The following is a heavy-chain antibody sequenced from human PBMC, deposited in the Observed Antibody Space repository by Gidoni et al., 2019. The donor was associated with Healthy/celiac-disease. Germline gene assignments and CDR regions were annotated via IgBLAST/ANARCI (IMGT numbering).Heavy chain of an antibody. D-gene: IGHD2-15*01. J-gene: IGHJ5*02. Sequence: QVQLVQSGAEVKKPGASVKVSCKASGYTFTGHYMHWVGQAPGQGPEWMGRVNPNRGGTNYAQDFQGSVTMTRDTSISTAYVELSRLRSDDTAVYYCAREVVVVVAATQAGWFDPWGQGTLVTVSS. V-gene: IGHV1-2*06. CDR3: AREVVVVVAATQAGWFDP. CDR2: VNPNRGGT. CDR1: GYTFTGHY.